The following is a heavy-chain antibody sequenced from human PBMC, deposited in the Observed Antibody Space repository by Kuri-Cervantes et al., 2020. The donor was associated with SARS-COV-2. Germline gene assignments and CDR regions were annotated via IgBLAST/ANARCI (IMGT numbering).Heavy chain of an antibody. D-gene: IGHD3-10*01. CDR1: GDSVSSNSAA. CDR2: TYFRSKWYN. V-gene: IGHV6-1*01. J-gene: IGHJ6*03. CDR3: ARGKTIVRGENYYYMDV. Sequence: SETLSLTCDISGDSVSSNSAAWNWIRQSPSRGLEWLGRTYFRSKWYNDYAVSVKSRITINPDTSKKQFSLQLNSVTPEDTVVYYCARGKTIVRGENYYYMDVWGKGTTVTVSS.